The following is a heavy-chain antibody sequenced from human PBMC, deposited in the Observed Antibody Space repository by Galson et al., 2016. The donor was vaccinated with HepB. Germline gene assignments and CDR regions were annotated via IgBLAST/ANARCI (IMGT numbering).Heavy chain of an antibody. Sequence: SLRLSCAASGFTFSSYGMHWVRQAPGKGLEWVAVISYDGSNKYYADSVKGRFTISRDNSKNTLYLQMNSLRAEDTAVYYCAKDKWVGSGWSWYYVDDWSQETLVTVSS. V-gene: IGHV3-30*18. CDR3: AKDKWVGSGWSWYYVDD. CDR1: GFTFSSYG. D-gene: IGHD6-19*01. J-gene: IGHJ4*02. CDR2: ISYDGSNK.